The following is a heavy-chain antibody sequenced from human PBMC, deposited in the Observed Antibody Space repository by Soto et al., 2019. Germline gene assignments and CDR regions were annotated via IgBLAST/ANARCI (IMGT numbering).Heavy chain of an antibody. J-gene: IGHJ4*02. CDR1: GFTFSSYI. V-gene: IGHV3-21*01. D-gene: IGHD4-17*01. CDR3: ARVAYGGELDY. Sequence: LXLSCAASGFTFSSYIMNWVRQAPGKGLEWVSSISSSSSYIYYADSVKGRFTISRDNAKNSLYLQMNSLRAEDTAVYYCARVAYGGELDYWGQGTLVTVSS. CDR2: ISSSSSYI.